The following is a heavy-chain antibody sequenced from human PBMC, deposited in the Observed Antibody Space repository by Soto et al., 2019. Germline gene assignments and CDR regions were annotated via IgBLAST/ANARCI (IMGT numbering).Heavy chain of an antibody. CDR1: GGSVSSGPYH. V-gene: IGHV4-61*01. CDR3: MRAHGAY. D-gene: IGHD2-8*01. J-gene: IGHJ4*02. CDR2: ISYSGTA. Sequence: QVQLQESGPGLVKTSETLSLTCTVSGGSVSSGPYHWNWVRQPPGKGLEWIGHISYSGTANYNPSLRGWVSMATDTSMNQFYLRLTSVTAAATAVYYCMRAHGAYWGQGALVTVSP.